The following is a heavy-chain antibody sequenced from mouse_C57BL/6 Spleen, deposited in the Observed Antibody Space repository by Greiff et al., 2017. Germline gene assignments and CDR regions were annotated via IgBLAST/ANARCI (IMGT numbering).Heavy chain of an antibody. V-gene: IGHV5-9*01. D-gene: IGHD2-4*01. CDR2: ISGGGGNT. Sequence: EVQLVESGGGLVKPGGSLKLSCAASGFTFSSYSMSWVRQTPGQRLEWVATISGGGGNTYYPDSVKGRFTISRDNAKNTLYLQMSSLRSGDTALYYCAYEYDFAYWGQGTLVTVSA. CDR3: AYEYDFAY. J-gene: IGHJ3*01. CDR1: GFTFSSYS.